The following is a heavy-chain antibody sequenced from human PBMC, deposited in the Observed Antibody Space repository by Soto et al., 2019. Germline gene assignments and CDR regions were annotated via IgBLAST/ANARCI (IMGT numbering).Heavy chain of an antibody. J-gene: IGHJ3*02. CDR2: INHSGST. V-gene: IGHV4-34*01. CDR3: ARGPILLWFGELRYDAFDI. CDR1: GGSFSGYY. D-gene: IGHD3-10*01. Sequence: SETLSLTCAVYGGSFSGYYWSWIRQPPGKGLEWIGEINHSGSTNYNPSLKSRVTISVDTSKNQFSLKLSSVTAADTAVYYCARGPILLWFGELRYDAFDIWGQGTMVTVSS.